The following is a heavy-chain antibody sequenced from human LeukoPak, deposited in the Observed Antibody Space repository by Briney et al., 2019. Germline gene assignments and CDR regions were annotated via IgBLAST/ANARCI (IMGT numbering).Heavy chain of an antibody. CDR1: GGSISSYH. J-gene: IGHJ4*02. V-gene: IGHV4-59*08. D-gene: IGHD6-6*01. Sequence: SETLSLTCTVSGGSISSYHWSWIRQPPGKGLECIGYIYYSGSTHYNPSLKSRVTISVDTSKDQFSLNLTSVTAADTAVYYCARAMSIAARLQTIFDYWGQGTLVTVSS. CDR2: IYYSGST. CDR3: ARAMSIAARLQTIFDY.